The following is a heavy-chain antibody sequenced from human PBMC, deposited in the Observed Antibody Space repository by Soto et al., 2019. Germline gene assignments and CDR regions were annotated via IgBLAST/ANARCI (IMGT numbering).Heavy chain of an antibody. CDR2: IDPSGNTM. V-gene: IGHV3-48*03. Sequence: SLRLSCAASGFSFSAHDLNWVRQAPGKGLEWISYIDPSGNTMHYADSVKGRFTISRDNAKNSLYLQMNSLRAEDTAVYYCARDTPGLKDFDYWGQGTLVTVSS. D-gene: IGHD3-22*01. CDR3: ARDTPGLKDFDY. J-gene: IGHJ4*02. CDR1: GFSFSAHD.